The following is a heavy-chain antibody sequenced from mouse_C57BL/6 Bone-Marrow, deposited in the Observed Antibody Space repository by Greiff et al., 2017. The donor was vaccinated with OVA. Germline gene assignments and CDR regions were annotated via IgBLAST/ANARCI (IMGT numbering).Heavy chain of an antibody. J-gene: IGHJ3*01. CDR3: ARSSYYYGSTWFAY. D-gene: IGHD1-1*01. V-gene: IGHV1-20*01. Sequence: EVQLQQSGPELVKPGDSVKISCKASGYSFTGYFMNWVMQSHGKSLEWIGRINPYNGDTFYNQKFKGKATLTVDKSSSTAHMELRSLPSEDSAVYYCARSSYYYGSTWFAYWGQGTLVTVSA. CDR2: INPYNGDT. CDR1: GYSFTGYF.